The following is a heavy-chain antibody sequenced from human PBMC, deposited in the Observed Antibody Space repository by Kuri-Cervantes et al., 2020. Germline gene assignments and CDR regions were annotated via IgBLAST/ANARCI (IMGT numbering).Heavy chain of an antibody. V-gene: IGHV4-39*01. CDR3: ARGGSSPSDYYYYGMDV. D-gene: IGHD6-6*01. CDR1: GGSISSSSYY. CDR2: IYYSGST. J-gene: IGHJ6*02. Sequence: SETLSLTCTVSGGSISSSSYYWGWIRQPPGKGLEWIGSIYYSGSTYYNPSLKSRVTISVDTSKNQFSLKLSSVTAADTAVYYCARGGSSPSDYYYYGMDVWGQGTTVTVS.